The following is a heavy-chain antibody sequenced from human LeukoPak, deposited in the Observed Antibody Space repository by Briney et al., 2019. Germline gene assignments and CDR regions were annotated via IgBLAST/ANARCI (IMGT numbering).Heavy chain of an antibody. CDR3: ARDPTVTTHINDY. D-gene: IGHD4-17*01. Sequence: ETLSLTCTVSGYSISSGYYWGWVRQAPGKGLEWVANIKQDGSEKYYVDSVKGRFTISRDNAKNSLYLQMNSLRAEDTAVYYCARDPTVTTHINDYWGQGTLVTVSS. CDR2: IKQDGSEK. J-gene: IGHJ4*02. V-gene: IGHV3-7*01. CDR1: GYSISSGYY.